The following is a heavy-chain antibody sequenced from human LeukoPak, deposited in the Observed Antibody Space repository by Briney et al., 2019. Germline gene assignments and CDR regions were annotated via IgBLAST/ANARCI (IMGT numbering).Heavy chain of an antibody. D-gene: IGHD5-12*01. V-gene: IGHV4-59*01. CDR2: IYFSGST. J-gene: IGHJ4*02. CDR1: GGSISSSY. Sequence: SETLSLTCTVSGGSISSSYWSWIRQPPGKGLEWFGYIYFSGSTTYNPSLKSRVTISVDTSKNQFSLKLSSVTAADTAVYYCARQMATITGSFDYWGQGTLVTVSS. CDR3: ARQMATITGSFDY.